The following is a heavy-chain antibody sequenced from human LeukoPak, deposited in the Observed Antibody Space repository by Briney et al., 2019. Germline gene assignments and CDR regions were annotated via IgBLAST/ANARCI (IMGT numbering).Heavy chain of an antibody. V-gene: IGHV3-20*04. CDR3: ARHPPPTVTEYYFDY. D-gene: IGHD4-17*01. Sequence: GGSLRLSCAASGFTFDDYGMSWVRQAPGKGLEWVSGINWNGGSTGYADSVKGRSTISRDNAKNSLYLQMNSLRAEDTALYYCARHPPPTVTEYYFDYWGQGTLVTVSS. CDR1: GFTFDDYG. CDR2: INWNGGST. J-gene: IGHJ4*02.